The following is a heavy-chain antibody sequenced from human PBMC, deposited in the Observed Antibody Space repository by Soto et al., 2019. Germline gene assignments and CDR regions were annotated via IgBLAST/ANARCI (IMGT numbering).Heavy chain of an antibody. CDR1: GGTFSSYA. Sequence: QVQLVQSGAEVKKPGSSVKVSCKASGGTFSSYAISWVRQAPGQGLEWMGGIIPIFGTANYAQKFQGRVTMTEDETTRKANMELSSLRSEDTAVYYCASGYLSRPFPAGELTHRIYDYCGMDVWGQGTTVTVSS. CDR3: ASGYLSRPFPAGELTHRIYDYCGMDV. CDR2: IIPIFGTA. V-gene: IGHV1-69*01. D-gene: IGHD3-10*01. J-gene: IGHJ6*02.